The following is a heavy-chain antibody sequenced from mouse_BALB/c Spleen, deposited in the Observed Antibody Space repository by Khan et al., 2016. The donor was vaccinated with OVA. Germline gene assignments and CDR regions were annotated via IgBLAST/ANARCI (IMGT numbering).Heavy chain of an antibody. V-gene: IGHV1-77*01. J-gene: IGHJ3*01. CDR3: AREWAAWFPY. Sequence: VQLQQSGAELARPGASVTLSCKASGYTFTDYYINWMRQRTGQGLEWIGEIYPGSDNTYYNEKFKGKATLTADKSSSTAYMQPSSLTSEDSAVYFCAREWAAWFPYWGQGTLVTVSA. CDR1: GYTFTDYY. CDR2: IYPGSDNT.